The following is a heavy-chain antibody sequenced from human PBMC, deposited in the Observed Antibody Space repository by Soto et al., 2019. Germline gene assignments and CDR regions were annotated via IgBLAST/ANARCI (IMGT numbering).Heavy chain of an antibody. Sequence: SETLSLTCTVSGGSISSYYWSWVGQPPGKGLEWIGYIYYSGSTNYNPSLKSRVTISVDTSKNQFSLKLSSVTAADTAVYYCAAYYYDSSGYFDYWGQGTLVTVSS. CDR3: AAYYYDSSGYFDY. CDR1: GGSISSYY. D-gene: IGHD3-22*01. V-gene: IGHV4-59*01. J-gene: IGHJ4*02. CDR2: IYYSGST.